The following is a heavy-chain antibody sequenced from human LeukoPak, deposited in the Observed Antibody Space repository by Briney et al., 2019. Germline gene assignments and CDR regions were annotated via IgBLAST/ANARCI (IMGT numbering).Heavy chain of an antibody. V-gene: IGHV1-46*01. CDR2: INPSGGST. J-gene: IGHJ3*02. Sequence: GASVKVSCKASGYTFTSYYMHWVRQAPGQGLEWMGIINPSGGSTSYAQKFQGRVTMTRDTSTSTVYMELSSLRSEDTAVYYCAREASGDNWNEGLDAFDIWGQGTMVTVSS. CDR3: AREASGDNWNEGLDAFDI. D-gene: IGHD1-1*01. CDR1: GYTFTSYY.